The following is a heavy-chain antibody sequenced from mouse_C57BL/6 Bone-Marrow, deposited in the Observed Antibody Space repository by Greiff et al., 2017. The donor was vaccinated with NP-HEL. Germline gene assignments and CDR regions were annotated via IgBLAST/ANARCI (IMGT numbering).Heavy chain of an antibody. J-gene: IGHJ2*01. V-gene: IGHV14-4*01. Sequence: EVQLQQSGAELVRPGASVKLSCTASGFNIKDDYMHWVKQRPEQGLEWIGWIDPGNGDTEYASKFQGKATITADTSSNTAYLQLRSLASEDAAVYYSTAVGNSNKDYWGQGTTLTVSS. CDR2: IDPGNGDT. CDR1: GFNIKDDY. CDR3: TAVGNSNKDY. D-gene: IGHD2-5*01.